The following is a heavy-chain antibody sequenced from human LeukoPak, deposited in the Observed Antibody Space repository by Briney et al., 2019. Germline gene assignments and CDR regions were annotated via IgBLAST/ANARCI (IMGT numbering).Heavy chain of an antibody. CDR1: GGSISSYY. D-gene: IGHD3-9*01. CDR3: AREMPISVLRYFDWLKTGPKRYYMDV. V-gene: IGHV4-4*07. Sequence: SETLSLTCTVSGGSISSYYWSWIRQPAGKGLEWIGRIYTSGSTNYNPSLKSRVTMSVDTSKNQFSLKLSSVTAADTAVYYCAREMPISVLRYFDWLKTGPKRYYMDVWGKGTTVTVSS. J-gene: IGHJ6*03. CDR2: IYTSGST.